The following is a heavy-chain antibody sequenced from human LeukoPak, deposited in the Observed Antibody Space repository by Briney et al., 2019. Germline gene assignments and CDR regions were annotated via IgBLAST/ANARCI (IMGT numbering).Heavy chain of an antibody. J-gene: IGHJ4*02. CDR2: ISYDGNNK. D-gene: IGHD6-19*01. CDR1: GFTFSSYA. Sequence: RGSLGLSCTVSGFTFSSYAIHWVRQAPGKGLEWVAVISYDGNNKYYADSVRGRFTISGDNSKDTLYLQMNSLRAEDTAVYYCARDFSPYTNGWYAGYWGQGTLVTVSS. V-gene: IGHV3-30-3*01. CDR3: ARDFSPYTNGWYAGY.